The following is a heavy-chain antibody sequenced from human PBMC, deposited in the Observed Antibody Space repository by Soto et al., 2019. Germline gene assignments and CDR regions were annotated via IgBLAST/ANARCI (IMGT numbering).Heavy chain of an antibody. V-gene: IGHV3-74*01. CDR3: ARVGEMATITFYWYFDL. CDR2: ITSDGSST. D-gene: IGHD5-12*01. Sequence: GGSLRLSCAASGFTFNKYWMHWVRQAPGKGLVWVSRITSDGSSTNYADSVKGRFTISRDNAKNTVSLQMNSLRAEDTAVYYCARVGEMATITFYWYFDLWGRGTLVTVSS. CDR1: GFTFNKYW. J-gene: IGHJ2*01.